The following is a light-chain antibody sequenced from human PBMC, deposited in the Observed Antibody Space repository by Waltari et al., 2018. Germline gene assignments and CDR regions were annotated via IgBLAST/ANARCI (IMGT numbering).Light chain of an antibody. CDR3: QQYKTYWT. Sequence: DIQMTQSPSTLSASVGDRVTITCRASQSISTWLAWYQQKPGKAPNLLIYKASTLESGVQSRFSGSGSGTEFTLTISSLQPDDFATYYCQQYKTYWTFGQGTKVEIK. V-gene: IGKV1-5*03. CDR2: KAS. J-gene: IGKJ1*01. CDR1: QSISTW.